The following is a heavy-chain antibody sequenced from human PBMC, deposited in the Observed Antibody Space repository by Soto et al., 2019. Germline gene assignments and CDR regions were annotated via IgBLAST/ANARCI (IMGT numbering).Heavy chain of an antibody. J-gene: IGHJ1*01. V-gene: IGHV3-30-3*01. CDR3: ARGFRIVVVTAIQGAEYFQH. Sequence: GGSLRLSCAASGFTFSSYAMHWVRQAPGKGLEWVAVISYDGSNKYYADSVKGRFTISRDNSKNTLYLQMNSLRAEDTAVYYCARGFRIVVVTAIQGAEYFQHWGQGTLVTVSS. CDR1: GFTFSSYA. D-gene: IGHD2-21*02. CDR2: ISYDGSNK.